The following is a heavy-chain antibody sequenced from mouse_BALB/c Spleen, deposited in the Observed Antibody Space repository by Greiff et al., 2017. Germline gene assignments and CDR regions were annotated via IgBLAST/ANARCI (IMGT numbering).Heavy chain of an antibody. CDR3: ARLVRRGYAMDY. CDR1: GFTFSDYY. J-gene: IGHJ4*01. V-gene: IGHV5-4*02. D-gene: IGHD2-14*01. Sequence: DVKLVESGGGLVKPGGSLKLSCAASGFTFSDYYMYWVRQTPEKRLEWVATISDGGSYTYYPDSVKGRFTISRDNAKNNLYLQMSSLKSEDTAMYYCARLVRRGYAMDYWGQGTSVTVSS. CDR2: ISDGGSYT.